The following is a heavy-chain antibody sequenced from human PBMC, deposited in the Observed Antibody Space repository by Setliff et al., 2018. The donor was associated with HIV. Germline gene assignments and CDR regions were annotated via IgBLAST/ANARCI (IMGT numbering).Heavy chain of an antibody. CDR2: INHSGST. V-gene: IGHV4-34*03. CDR1: GGSFSGYY. D-gene: IGHD1-26*01. Sequence: SETLSLTCAVDGGSFSGYYWSWIRQPPGKGLEWIGEINHSGSTNYNPSLKRRVTISVDTSKNQFSLKLTSVTAADTAVYYCTSGVGHSDHDYWGQGTLVTVSS. CDR3: TSGVGHSDHDY. J-gene: IGHJ4*02.